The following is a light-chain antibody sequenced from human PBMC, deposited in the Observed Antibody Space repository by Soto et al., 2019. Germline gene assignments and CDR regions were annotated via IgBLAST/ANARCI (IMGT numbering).Light chain of an antibody. CDR2: EVN. V-gene: IGLV2-14*01. CDR1: SSDVGGYKY. Sequence: QSVLTQRASVSGSPGQSITISCTGISSDVGGYKYVYWYQQHPGKVPKLIIYEVNNRPSGVSNRFSGSKSGNTASLIISGLQAEDEADYYCSSYATSGGWVFGGGTKLTVL. J-gene: IGLJ3*02. CDR3: SSYATSGGWV.